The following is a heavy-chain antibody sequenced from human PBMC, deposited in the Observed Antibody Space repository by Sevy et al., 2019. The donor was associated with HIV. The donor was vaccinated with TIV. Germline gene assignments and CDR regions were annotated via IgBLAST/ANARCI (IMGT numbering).Heavy chain of an antibody. Sequence: ASVKVSCKASGYTFTGYYMHWMRQAPGQGLEWMGWIDPDSGGPIYVPKFQGRVTLTRDTSISTAYMDLSRLKSDDTAVYYCVRDDRDGYFEYWGQGTLVTVSS. J-gene: IGHJ4*02. CDR3: VRDDRDGYFEY. CDR1: GYTFTGYY. V-gene: IGHV1-2*02. CDR2: IDPDSGGP.